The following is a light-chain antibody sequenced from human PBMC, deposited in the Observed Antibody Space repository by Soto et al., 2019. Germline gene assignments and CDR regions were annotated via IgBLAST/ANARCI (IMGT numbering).Light chain of an antibody. CDR1: SSDVGGYNF. CDR2: EVF. Sequence: QSALTQPPSASGSPGESVTISCSGTSSDVGGYNFVSWYQQLPGKAPKLMIYEVFKRPSGVPDRFSGSKSGTSASLAITGLRSEDEADYYCAAWDDSLSGVVFGGGTKLTVL. J-gene: IGLJ2*01. V-gene: IGLV2-8*01. CDR3: AAWDDSLSGVV.